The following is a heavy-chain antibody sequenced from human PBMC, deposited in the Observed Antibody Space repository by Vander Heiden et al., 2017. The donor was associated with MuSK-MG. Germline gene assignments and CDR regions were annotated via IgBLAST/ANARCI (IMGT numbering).Heavy chain of an antibody. CDR3: ARDKDGGNLDAFDL. CDR1: HYTFSSFG. V-gene: IGHV1-18*01. D-gene: IGHD2-15*01. Sequence: QVHLVQSGPEVKKAGASVTVSCKASHYTFSSFGISWVRQAPGQGLEWLGWISTDTGDTNYAQKVRGRITLTTSTATSTVNMELRSLRSDDSAVYYCARDKDGGNLDAFDLWGQGTVVSVSS. J-gene: IGHJ3*01. CDR2: ISTDTGDT.